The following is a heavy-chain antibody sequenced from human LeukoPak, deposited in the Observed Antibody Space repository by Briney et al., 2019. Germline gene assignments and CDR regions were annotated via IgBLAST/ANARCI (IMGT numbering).Heavy chain of an antibody. CDR1: GGTFSSYA. CDR2: IIPIFGTA. D-gene: IGHD2-15*01. Sequence: SVKVSCKASGGTFSSYAISWVRQAPGQGLEWMGGIIPIFGTANYAQKFQGRVTITTDESTSTAYMELSSLRSEDTAVYYCAGAHIVVVVAATPRYLDYWGQGTLVTVSP. J-gene: IGHJ4*02. CDR3: AGAHIVVVVAATPRYLDY. V-gene: IGHV1-69*05.